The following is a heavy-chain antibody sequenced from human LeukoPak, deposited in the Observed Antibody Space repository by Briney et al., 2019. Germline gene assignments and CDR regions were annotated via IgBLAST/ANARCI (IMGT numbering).Heavy chain of an antibody. CDR3: ARAPSPASYAMDV. V-gene: IGHV1-8*01. CDR2: MNPNSGNT. CDR1: GYTFRSFD. J-gene: IGHJ6*02. Sequence: ASVKVSCKASGYTFRSFDVNWVRQATGQGLEWMGWMNPNSGNTGYAQEFQGRVTMTRNTSTNTAYMEVSGLTSEDTAVYYCARAPSPASYAMDVWGQGTTVTVSS.